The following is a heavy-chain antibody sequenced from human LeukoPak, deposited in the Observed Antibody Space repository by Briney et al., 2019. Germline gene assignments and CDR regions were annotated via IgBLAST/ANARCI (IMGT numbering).Heavy chain of an antibody. CDR3: AGGYCSSTSCYGAAFDI. V-gene: IGHV4-4*09. D-gene: IGHD2-2*01. CDR1: GGPISSYY. Sequence: PSETLSLTCTVSGGPISSYYWSWIRQPPGKGLKWIGYIYTSGSTNYNPSLKSRVTISVDTSKNQFSLKLSSVTAADTAVYYCAGGYCSSTSCYGAAFDIWGQGTMVTVSS. CDR2: IYTSGST. J-gene: IGHJ3*02.